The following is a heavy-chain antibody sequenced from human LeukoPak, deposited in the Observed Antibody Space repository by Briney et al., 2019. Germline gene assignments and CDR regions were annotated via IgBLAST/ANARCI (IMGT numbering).Heavy chain of an antibody. J-gene: IGHJ6*02. CDR3: ANLPGKLENYYYYYGMDV. CDR2: IYSGGST. CDR1: GFTVSSNY. Sequence: GGSLRLSCAASGFTVSSNYMSWVRQAPGKGLEWVSVIYSGGSTYYADSVKGRFTISRDNAKNSLYLQMNSLRAEDTAVYYCANLPGKLENYYYYYGMDVWGQGTTVTVSS. V-gene: IGHV3-53*01. D-gene: IGHD5-24*01.